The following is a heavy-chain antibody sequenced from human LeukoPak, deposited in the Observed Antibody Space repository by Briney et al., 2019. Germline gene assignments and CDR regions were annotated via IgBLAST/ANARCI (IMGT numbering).Heavy chain of an antibody. CDR1: GYTFTIYY. CDR3: ARPISNYYYDSSGYDGRDEAFDI. CDR2: INPSGGSA. Sequence: ASVTVSCKSSGYTFTIYYMHWVRQAPGQGLEWMGIINPSGGSASYAQKFQGRVTMTRGTSTSTVYMELSSLRSEDTAVYYCARPISNYYYDSSGYDGRDEAFDIWGQGTMVTVSS. D-gene: IGHD3-22*01. V-gene: IGHV1-46*01. J-gene: IGHJ3*02.